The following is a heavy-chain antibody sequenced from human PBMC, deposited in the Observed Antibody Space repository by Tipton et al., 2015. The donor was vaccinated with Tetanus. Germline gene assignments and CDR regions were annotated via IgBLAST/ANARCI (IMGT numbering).Heavy chain of an antibody. CDR1: GGSMSTYY. J-gene: IGHJ6*02. CDR3: ARVKGTYNHYGLDV. CDR2: VYYTGST. Sequence: LRLSCTVSGGSMSTYYWSWIRQPPGKGLEWIGYVYYTGSTDYNPSLKSRVTISVDTSKSQFSLRLTSVTAADTAVYYCARVKGTYNHYGLDVWGQGTTVTVAS. D-gene: IGHD3-10*01. V-gene: IGHV4-59*01.